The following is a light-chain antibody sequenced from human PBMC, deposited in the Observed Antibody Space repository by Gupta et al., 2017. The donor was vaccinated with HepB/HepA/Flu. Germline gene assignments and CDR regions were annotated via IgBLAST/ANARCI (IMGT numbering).Light chain of an antibody. CDR1: NSNIGSNT. CDR3: ATWDYSLNGVV. J-gene: IGLJ3*02. CDR2: TNN. Sequence: SVLTQPPSASWPPGQRVTISCSGSNSNIGSNTVNWYHHVPGTAPKLLIHTNNQRPSGVPDRFSGSKSDTSASLAISGLQPEDEADYDCATWDYSLNGVVFGGGTKLTVL. V-gene: IGLV1-44*01.